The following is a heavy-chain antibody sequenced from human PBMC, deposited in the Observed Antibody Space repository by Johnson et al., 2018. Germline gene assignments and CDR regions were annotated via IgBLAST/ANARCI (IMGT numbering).Heavy chain of an antibody. CDR2: IWFDGSNT. V-gene: IGHV3-33*01. Sequence: QVQLVQSGGGVVQPGRSXRLSCAASGFTFSSYVMHWVRQAPGKGLEWVAVIWFDGSNTYYADSVKGRFTISRDNSKQTLDLQTNSLRAEETAVYYCARALLPVVAFDIWGQATMVLFSS. CDR3: ARALLPVVAFDI. D-gene: IGHD2-15*01. CDR1: GFTFSSYV. J-gene: IGHJ3*02.